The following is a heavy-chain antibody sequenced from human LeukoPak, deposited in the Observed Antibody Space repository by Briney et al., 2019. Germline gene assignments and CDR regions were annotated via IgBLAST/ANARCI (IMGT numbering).Heavy chain of an antibody. D-gene: IGHD2/OR15-2a*01. J-gene: IGHJ4*02. Sequence: GGSLRLSCAASGFTFSDYYMSWIRRAPGKGLEWLSYISSNAISTHYADSVKGRFTISRDNAKNSLYLQMNSLRGEDTAVYYCARDFRDRSMPIDFWGQGTLVTVSS. CDR3: ARDFRDRSMPIDF. CDR2: ISSNAIST. V-gene: IGHV3-11*01. CDR1: GFTFSDYY.